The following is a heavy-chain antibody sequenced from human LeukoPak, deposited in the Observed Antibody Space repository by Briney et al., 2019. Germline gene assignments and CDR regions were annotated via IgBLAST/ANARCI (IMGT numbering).Heavy chain of an antibody. D-gene: IGHD3-3*01. V-gene: IGHV3-30*02. CDR3: AKGDGGDFWSGYSNYYYYMDV. CDR2: IGYDGSNK. CDR1: GFTFSSYG. J-gene: IGHJ6*03. Sequence: PGGSLRLSCAASGFTFSSYGMHWVRQAPGKGLEWVAFIGYDGSNKYYADSVKGRFTISRDNSKNTLYLQMNSLRAEDTAVYYCAKGDGGDFWSGYSNYYYYMDVWGKGTTVTVSS.